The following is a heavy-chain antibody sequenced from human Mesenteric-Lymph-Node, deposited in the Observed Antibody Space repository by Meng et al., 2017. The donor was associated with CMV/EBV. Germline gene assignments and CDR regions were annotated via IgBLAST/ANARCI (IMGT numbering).Heavy chain of an antibody. CDR2: ISWNSGSI. J-gene: IGHJ3*02. Sequence: SLKISCTSSGFTFGDYAMGWVRQAPGKGLEWVSGISWNSGSIGYADSVKGRFTISRDNAKNSLYLQMNSLRAEDTALYYCAKNTIPEYDSSGYSAFDIWGQGTMVTVSS. CDR3: AKNTIPEYDSSGYSAFDI. CDR1: GFTFGDYA. V-gene: IGHV3-9*01. D-gene: IGHD3-22*01.